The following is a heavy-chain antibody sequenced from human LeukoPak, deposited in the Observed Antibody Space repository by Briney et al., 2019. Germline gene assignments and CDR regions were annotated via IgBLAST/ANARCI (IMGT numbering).Heavy chain of an antibody. CDR3: AKSCRRRVRWFVELFSYVDY. D-gene: IGHD3-10*01. V-gene: IGHV3-30*18. CDR2: ISSDGSNK. J-gene: IGHJ4*02. Sequence: GGSLRLSCAASGFTFSSYGMNWVRQAPGKGLEWVAVISSDGSNKYYADSVKGRFTISRDNSKNTLYLQMNSLRAEDTAVYYCAKSCRRRVRWFVELFSYVDYWGQGTLVTVSS. CDR1: GFTFSSYG.